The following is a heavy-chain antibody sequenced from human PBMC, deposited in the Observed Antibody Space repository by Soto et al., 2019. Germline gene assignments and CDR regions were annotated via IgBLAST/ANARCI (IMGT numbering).Heavy chain of an antibody. CDR1: GFSLSTSGVD. Sequence: SGPTLVNPAQTLTLTCTFSGFSLSTSGVDVDWIRQPPGKALEWLALIYWDADKRYRPSLKSRLTITKDTPKNQVVLTMTNMETVDTATYYCAHAREYRGDDDLDPHAYWGRGTMVTVSS. CDR2: IYWDADK. D-gene: IGHD5-12*01. J-gene: IGHJ4*02. V-gene: IGHV2-5*02. CDR3: AHAREYRGDDDLDPHAY.